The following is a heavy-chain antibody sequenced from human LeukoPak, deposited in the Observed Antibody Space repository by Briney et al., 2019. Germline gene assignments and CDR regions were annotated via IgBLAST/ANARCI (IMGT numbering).Heavy chain of an antibody. CDR2: INHSGST. D-gene: IGHD3-22*01. CDR3: ARAEYYYDSSGYFD. V-gene: IGHV4-34*01. J-gene: IGHJ4*02. CDR1: GGSFSGYY. Sequence: SETLSLTCAVYGGSFSGYYWSWIRQPPGKGLEWIGEINHSGSTNYNPSLKSRVTISVDTSKNQFSLKLSSVTAADTAVYYCARAEYYYDSSGYFDWGQGTLVTASS.